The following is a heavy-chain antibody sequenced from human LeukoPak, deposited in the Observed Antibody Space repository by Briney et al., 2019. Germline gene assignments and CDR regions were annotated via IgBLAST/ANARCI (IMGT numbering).Heavy chain of an antibody. V-gene: IGHV4-59*06. Sequence: SETLSLTRTVSGGSISSYYWSWIRQHPGDGLEWIGYIYYSGSTYYNPPLKSRVTISIDTSKNQFSLKLSSVTAADTAVYYCARAGGFFSPFGYWGQGTLVTVSS. CDR1: GGSISSYY. D-gene: IGHD3-16*01. J-gene: IGHJ4*02. CDR3: ARAGGFFSPFGY. CDR2: IYYSGST.